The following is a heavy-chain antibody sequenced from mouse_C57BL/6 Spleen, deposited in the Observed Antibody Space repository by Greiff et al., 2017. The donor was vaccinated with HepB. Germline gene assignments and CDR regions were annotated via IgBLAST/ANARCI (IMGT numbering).Heavy chain of an antibody. V-gene: IGHV6-6*01. CDR2: IRNKANNHAT. CDR3: TRRVIKKYFDV. Sequence: EVQVVESGGGLVQPGGSMKLSCAASGFTFSDAWMDWVRQSPEKGLEWVAEIRNKANNHATYYAESVKGRFTISRDDSKSSVYLQMNSLRAEDTGIYYCTRRVIKKYFDVWGTGTTVTVSS. D-gene: IGHD2-4*01. J-gene: IGHJ1*03. CDR1: GFTFSDAW.